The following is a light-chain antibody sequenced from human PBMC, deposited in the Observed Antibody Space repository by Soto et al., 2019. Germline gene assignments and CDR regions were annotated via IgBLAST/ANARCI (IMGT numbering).Light chain of an antibody. V-gene: IGLV2-14*01. Sequence: QSALTQPASVSGSPGQSITISCTGTSSDVGAYNSVSWYQQHPGKAPKLMIYDVSNRPSGVSNRFSGSKSGNTASLTISGLQAEDEADYYCSSYTSGSTVVFGGGTKLTVL. CDR3: SSYTSGSTVV. CDR1: SSDVGAYNS. CDR2: DVS. J-gene: IGLJ2*01.